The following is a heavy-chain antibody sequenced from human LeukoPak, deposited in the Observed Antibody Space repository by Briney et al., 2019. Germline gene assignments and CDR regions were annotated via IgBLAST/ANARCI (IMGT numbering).Heavy chain of an antibody. CDR1: GYTFTSYA. D-gene: IGHD4/OR15-4a*01. V-gene: IGHV7-4-1*02. CDR2: INTNTGNP. Sequence: ASVKVSCKASGYTFTSYAMNWVRQAPGQGREWMGWINTNTGNPTYAQSSTGRLVFSLDTSVITAYLQISSRQADVTALYYVARADFGSWAKGLWFWGQGTMVTVSS. CDR3: ARADFGSWAKGLWF. J-gene: IGHJ3*01.